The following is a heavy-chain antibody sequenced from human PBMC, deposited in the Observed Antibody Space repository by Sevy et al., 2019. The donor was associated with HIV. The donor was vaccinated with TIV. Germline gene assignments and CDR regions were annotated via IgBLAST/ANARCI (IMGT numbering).Heavy chain of an antibody. D-gene: IGHD6-19*01. CDR1: GFTFSSYA. CDR2: ISSSSSYK. J-gene: IGHJ3*02. V-gene: IGHV3-21*01. Sequence: GGSLRLSCAASGFTFSSYAMSWVRQAPGKGLEWVSSISSSSSYKYYGDSVRGRFSVSRDNAKRSLYLQIDSLRVEDTAVYYCAKEVGSGWEWGAFDIWGQGTMVTVSS. CDR3: AKEVGSGWEWGAFDI.